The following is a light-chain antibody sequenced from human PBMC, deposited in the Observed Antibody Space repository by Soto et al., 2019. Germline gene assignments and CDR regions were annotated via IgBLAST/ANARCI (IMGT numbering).Light chain of an antibody. CDR3: SSFTTSTTYV. V-gene: IGLV2-14*01. Sequence: QSALTQPASVSGSPGQSITISCTGTSSDVGGYNSVSWYQQHPGKAPKLMIYEVSHRPSGVSNRFSGSTSANTASLTISGLQAEDEADYYCSSFTTSTTYVFGTGTRSPS. CDR1: SSDVGGYNS. CDR2: EVS. J-gene: IGLJ1*01.